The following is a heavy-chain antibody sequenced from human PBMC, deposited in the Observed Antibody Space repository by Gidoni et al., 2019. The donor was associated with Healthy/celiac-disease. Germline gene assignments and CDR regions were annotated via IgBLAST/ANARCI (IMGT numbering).Heavy chain of an antibody. CDR1: GFTFDDYA. D-gene: IGHD6-13*01. J-gene: IGHJ6*02. V-gene: IGHV3-9*01. Sequence: EVQLVESGGGLVQPGMSLRLSCAASGFTFDDYAMHWVRQAPGKGLEWVSGISWNSGSIGYADSVKGRFTSSRDNAKNSLYLQMNSLRAEDTALYYCAKDIGSWGNYGMDVWGQGTTVIVSS. CDR2: ISWNSGSI. CDR3: AKDIGSWGNYGMDV.